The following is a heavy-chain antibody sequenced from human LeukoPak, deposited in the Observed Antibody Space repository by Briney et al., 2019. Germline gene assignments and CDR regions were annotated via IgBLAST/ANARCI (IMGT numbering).Heavy chain of an antibody. CDR2: INPSGGST. D-gene: IGHD1-26*01. Sequence: GASVKVSCKASGYTFTSYYMHWVRQAPGQGLEWMGIINPSGGSTSYAQRFQGRVTMTRDTSTSTVYMELSSLRSEDTAVYYCAREGAPKGSYGHWGQGTLVTVSS. CDR3: AREGAPKGSYGH. J-gene: IGHJ4*02. V-gene: IGHV1-46*01. CDR1: GYTFTSYY.